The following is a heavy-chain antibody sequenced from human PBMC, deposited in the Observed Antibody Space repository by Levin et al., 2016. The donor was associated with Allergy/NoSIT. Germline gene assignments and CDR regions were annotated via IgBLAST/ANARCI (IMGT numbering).Heavy chain of an antibody. J-gene: IGHJ5*02. Sequence: GGSLRLSCAASGFTFSSYSMNWVRQAPGKGLEWVSSISSSSSYIYYADSVKGRFTISRDNAKNSLYLQMNSLRAEDTAVYYCARELLPYSSSWYDWFDPWGQGTLVTVSS. CDR2: ISSSSSYI. D-gene: IGHD6-13*01. CDR1: GFTFSSYS. CDR3: ARELLPYSSSWYDWFDP. V-gene: IGHV3-21*01.